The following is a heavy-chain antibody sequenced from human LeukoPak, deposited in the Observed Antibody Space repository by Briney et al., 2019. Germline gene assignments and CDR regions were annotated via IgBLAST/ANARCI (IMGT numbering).Heavy chain of an antibody. D-gene: IGHD5-18*01. V-gene: IGHV1-2*02. CDR1: GYTFTGYY. CDR3: ARTRRGYSYGYGHMDV. CDR2: INPNSGGT. Sequence: GASVKVSCKASGYTFTGYYMHWVRQAPGQGLEWMGWINPNSGGTNYAQKFQGRVTMTRDTSISTAYMELSRLRSDDTAVYYCARTRRGYSYGYGHMDVWGQGTTVTVSS. J-gene: IGHJ6*02.